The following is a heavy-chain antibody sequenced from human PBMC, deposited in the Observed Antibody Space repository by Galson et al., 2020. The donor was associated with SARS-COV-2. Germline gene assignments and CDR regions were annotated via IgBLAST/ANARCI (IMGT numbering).Heavy chain of an antibody. CDR2: MKDDGREK. CDR1: GFTFSRYW. Sequence: QLGESLKISCVGSGFTFSRYWMNWVRQAPGKGREWVASMKDDGREKYYVDSVMGRFTISRDNAKNALSLQMNSLIVEDTAVYYCAREDKWGHGTLVTVS. CDR3: AREDK. J-gene: IGHJ4*01. V-gene: IGHV3-7*01.